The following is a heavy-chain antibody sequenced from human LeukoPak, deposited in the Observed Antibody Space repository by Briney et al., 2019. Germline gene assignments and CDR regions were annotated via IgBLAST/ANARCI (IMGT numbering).Heavy chain of an antibody. CDR3: ARSDYDFWSGYYAFAY. V-gene: IGHV3-48*01. J-gene: IGHJ4*02. CDR1: GFTFSSYS. Sequence: GSLRLSCAASGFTFSSYSMNWVRQAPGKGLEWVSYISSSSSTIYYADSVKGRFTISRDNAKNSLYLQMNSLRAEDTAVYYCARSDYDFWSGYYAFAYWGQGTLVTVSS. CDR2: ISSSSSTI. D-gene: IGHD3-3*01.